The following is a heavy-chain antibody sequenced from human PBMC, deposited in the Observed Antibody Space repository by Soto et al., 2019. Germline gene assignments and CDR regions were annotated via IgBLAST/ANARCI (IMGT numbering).Heavy chain of an antibody. J-gene: IGHJ6*03. CDR2: INHSGST. CDR1: AGSFSGYY. CDR3: ARVSVVRDFGVVRTPGYYYMDV. Sequence: SETLSLTCAVYAGSFSGYYWSWIRRPPGKGLEWTGEINHSGSTNYNPSLKSRATISVDTSKNQFALKLSSVTAADTAVYYSARVSVVRDFGVVRTPGYYYMDVWGKGTTVTVSS. V-gene: IGHV4-34*01. D-gene: IGHD3-3*01.